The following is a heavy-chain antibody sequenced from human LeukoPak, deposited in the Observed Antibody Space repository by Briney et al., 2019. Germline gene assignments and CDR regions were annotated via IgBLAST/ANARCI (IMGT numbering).Heavy chain of an antibody. V-gene: IGHV3-23*01. J-gene: IGHJ4*02. Sequence: QPGGSLRLSCAAPGFTFNNYAMNWVRQTPGKGLQWVSAVSGDGQRTFYADSVKGRFTIFRDNSMNTLSLQMNSLRVEDTAVYYCAKEQDNLLLLSHFDSWGQGILVTVSA. CDR1: GFTFNNYA. CDR3: AKEQDNLLLLSHFDS. D-gene: IGHD1-14*01. CDR2: VSGDGQRT.